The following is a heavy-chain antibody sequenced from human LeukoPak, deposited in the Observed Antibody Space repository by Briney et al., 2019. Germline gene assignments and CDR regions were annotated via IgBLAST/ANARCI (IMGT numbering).Heavy chain of an antibody. J-gene: IGHJ4*02. Sequence: GGSLRLSCAASGFTFSSYAMSWVRQAPGKGLEWVSTISNSDGKTYYADSVKGRFTISRDNSKNTLYVQMNSLTAADTAIYYGAKATGNLGNWGQGTLVTVSS. CDR1: GFTFSSYA. D-gene: IGHD1-1*01. CDR2: ISNSDGKT. CDR3: AKATGNLGN. V-gene: IGHV3-23*01.